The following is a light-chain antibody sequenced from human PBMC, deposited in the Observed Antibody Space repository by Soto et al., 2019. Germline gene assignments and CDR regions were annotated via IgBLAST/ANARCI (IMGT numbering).Light chain of an antibody. CDR2: EVS. V-gene: IGLV2-8*01. CDR3: SSYAGSNNVV. Sequence: QSALTQPPSASGSPGQSGTISCTGTSSDVGGYNYVSWYQQHPGKAPKLMIYEVSKRRSGVPDRFSGSKSGNTASLTVPGLQAEDEADYYCSSYAGSNNVVFGGGTKLTVL. J-gene: IGLJ2*01. CDR1: SSDVGGYNY.